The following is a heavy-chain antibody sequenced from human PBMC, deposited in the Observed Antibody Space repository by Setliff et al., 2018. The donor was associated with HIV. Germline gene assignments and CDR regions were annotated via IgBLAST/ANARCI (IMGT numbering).Heavy chain of an antibody. CDR2: ISYDGSKK. CDR3: AKEGETIFGVVSKGYWYFDL. Sequence: GGSLRLSCVGSGFTFSTYGIHWVRHTPGKGLEWVAVISYDGSKKHYADSVKGRLTVSRDNSKNRLYLQMNSPRAEDTAVYYCAKEGETIFGVVSKGYWYFDLWGRGTLVTVSS. D-gene: IGHD3-3*01. J-gene: IGHJ2*01. V-gene: IGHV3-30*18. CDR1: GFTFSTYG.